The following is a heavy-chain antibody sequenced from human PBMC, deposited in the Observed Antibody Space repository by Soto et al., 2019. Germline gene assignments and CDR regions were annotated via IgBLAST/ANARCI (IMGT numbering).Heavy chain of an antibody. CDR2: ISYDGSNK. CDR3: ARDMFPVVPAAIGYYYGMDV. J-gene: IGHJ6*02. D-gene: IGHD2-2*01. Sequence: GGSLRLSCAASGFTFSSYAMHWVRQAPGKGLEWVAVISYDGSNKYYADSVKGRFTISRDNSKNTLYLQMNSLRAEDTAVYYCARDMFPVVPAAIGYYYGMDVWGQGTTVTVSS. V-gene: IGHV3-30-3*01. CDR1: GFTFSSYA.